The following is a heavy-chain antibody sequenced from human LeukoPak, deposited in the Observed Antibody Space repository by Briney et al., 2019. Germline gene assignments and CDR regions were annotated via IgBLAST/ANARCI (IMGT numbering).Heavy chain of an antibody. CDR1: GYTFTSYD. V-gene: IGHV1-8*01. CDR3: ARVITFGGIGYNWFDP. CDR2: MNPDSGNT. J-gene: IGHJ5*02. D-gene: IGHD3-16*01. Sequence: ASVKVSCKASGYTFTSYDINWVLQATGQGLEWMGWMNPDSGNTGYAQKFQGRLTMTRNTSISTAYMELSSLRSEDTAVYYCARVITFGGIGYNWFDPWGQGTLVTVSS.